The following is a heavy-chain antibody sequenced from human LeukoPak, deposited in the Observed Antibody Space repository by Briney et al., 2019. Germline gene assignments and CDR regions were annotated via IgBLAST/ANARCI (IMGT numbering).Heavy chain of an antibody. Sequence: QPGGTLRLSCAGFGFTFRNFDMHWVRQSSGNGLEWVSTIGTAADTYYAASVKGRFTISRENAANSVYLQMNNVMVDDTAVYYCVRAPPGRRAYYYSYMDVWGKGTTVSISS. CDR1: GFTFRNFD. CDR3: VRAPPGRRAYYYSYMDV. V-gene: IGHV3-13*01. D-gene: IGHD1-26*01. J-gene: IGHJ6*03. CDR2: IGTAADT.